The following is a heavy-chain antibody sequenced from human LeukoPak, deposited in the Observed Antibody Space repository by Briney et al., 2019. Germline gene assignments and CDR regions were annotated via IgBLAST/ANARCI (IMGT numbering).Heavy chain of an antibody. Sequence: GGSLRLSCAASGFTFNSHAMHWVRQAPGKGLEWVAVISSDGSNKYYADSVKGRFTISRDNSKNTLYLQMNSLRAEDTAVYYCAKGYDFWSGYYDYWGQGTLVTVSS. J-gene: IGHJ4*02. CDR3: AKGYDFWSGYYDY. CDR2: ISSDGSNK. D-gene: IGHD3-3*01. V-gene: IGHV3-30-3*01. CDR1: GFTFNSHA.